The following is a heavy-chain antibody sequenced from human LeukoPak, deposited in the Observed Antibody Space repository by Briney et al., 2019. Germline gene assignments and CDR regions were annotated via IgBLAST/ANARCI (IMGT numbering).Heavy chain of an antibody. D-gene: IGHD3-22*01. V-gene: IGHV4-59*08. CDR2: IYYTGST. Sequence: PSETLSLTCNVSGGSITSYYWNWIRQPPGKGLEWIGYIYYTGSTNSNPSLSSRVTMSLDTSKNQFSLKLSSVTATDTARYYCAGSYFYDGNRYFDYWGQGALVTVSS. CDR3: AGSYFYDGNRYFDY. CDR1: GGSITSYY. J-gene: IGHJ4*02.